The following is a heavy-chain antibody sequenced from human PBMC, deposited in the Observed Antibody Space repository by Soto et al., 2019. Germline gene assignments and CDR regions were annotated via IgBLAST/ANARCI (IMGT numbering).Heavy chain of an antibody. D-gene: IGHD2-8*01. J-gene: IGHJ6*03. Sequence: VPLVQSGAEVKRPGSSVKVSCKAPVGTFSDYNIAWVRQARGQGLEWMGRIIPKLGITNYAHKFQDRVRITADKATSTAYMELTSPRYEDTAVYFCARVEGTRTTNFYHYMDVWGEGTSVTVS. CDR3: ARVEGTRTTNFYHYMDV. CDR2: IIPKLGIT. V-gene: IGHV1-69*02. CDR1: VGTFSDYN.